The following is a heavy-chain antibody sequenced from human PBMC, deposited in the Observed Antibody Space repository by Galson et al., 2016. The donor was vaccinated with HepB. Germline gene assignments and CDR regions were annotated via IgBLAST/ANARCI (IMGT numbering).Heavy chain of an antibody. J-gene: IGHJ6*02. CDR2: TYYRSKWYN. D-gene: IGHD5-12*01. Sequence: CAISGDSVSSNSATWNWIRQSPSRGLEWLGRTYYRSKWYNDYALSVKSRITINPDTSKNQFSLQLNSVIPEDTAVYYCARVRSGYSGYVNPYYYGMDVWGQGTTVTVSS. CDR3: ARVRSGYSGYVNPYYYGMDV. CDR1: GDSVSSNSAT. V-gene: IGHV6-1*01.